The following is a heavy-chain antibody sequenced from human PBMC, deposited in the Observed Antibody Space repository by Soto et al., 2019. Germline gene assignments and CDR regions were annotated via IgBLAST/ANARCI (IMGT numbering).Heavy chain of an antibody. Sequence: EVQLLESGGGLEQPGGSLRLPCAASGFTFSNYAMSWVRRPPGKGLGWVSTISGGGDSTYYADSVKGRFTISRDNSKNTLYLQVNSLRAEDTAAYYCAKRSLTPAAMKSPFDYWGQGTLVTVSS. D-gene: IGHD2-2*01. CDR3: AKRSLTPAAMKSPFDY. J-gene: IGHJ4*02. CDR2: ISGGGDST. V-gene: IGHV3-23*01. CDR1: GFTFSNYA.